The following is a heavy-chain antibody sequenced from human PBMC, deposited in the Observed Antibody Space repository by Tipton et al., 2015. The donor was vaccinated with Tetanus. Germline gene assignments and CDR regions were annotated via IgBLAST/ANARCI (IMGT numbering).Heavy chain of an antibody. D-gene: IGHD2-15*01. CDR2: ITSSGGAA. J-gene: IGHJ4*02. V-gene: IGHV3-23*01. CDR1: GFTFSNYA. CDR3: AREADCSGGSCFSGDFDN. Sequence: CAASGFTFSNYALIWVRQAPGKGLEYVSSITSSGGAAYYADSVKGRFTISRDNSKNTVYLQMNSLRADDTAIYYCAREADCSGGSCFSGDFDNWGQGTQVTVSS.